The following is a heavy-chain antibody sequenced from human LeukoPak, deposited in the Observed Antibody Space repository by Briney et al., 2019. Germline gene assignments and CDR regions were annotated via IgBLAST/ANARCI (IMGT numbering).Heavy chain of an antibody. D-gene: IGHD3-10*01. CDR2: IKQDGSEK. CDR3: ARDWGEQTAYYYYYYGMDV. CDR1: GFTFSSYW. J-gene: IGHJ6*04. V-gene: IGHV3-7*03. Sequence: GGSLRLSCAASGFTFSSYWMSWVRQAQGKGLEWVANIKQDGSEKYYVDSVKGRFTISRDNAKNSLYLQMNSLRAEDTAVYYCARDWGEQTAYYYYYYGMDVWGKGTTVTVSS.